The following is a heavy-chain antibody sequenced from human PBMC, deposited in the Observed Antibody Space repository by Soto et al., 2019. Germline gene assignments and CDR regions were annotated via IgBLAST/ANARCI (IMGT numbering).Heavy chain of an antibody. CDR3: AKVQSPRYYYYYMDV. Sequence: PGGSLSLSCAASGFTFSSYAMSWVRQAPGKGLEWVSAISGSGGSTYYADSVKGRFTISRDNSKNTLYLQMNSLRAEDTAVYYCAKVQSPRYYYYYMDVWGKGTTVTVSS. CDR1: GFTFSSYA. V-gene: IGHV3-23*01. CDR2: ISGSGGST. J-gene: IGHJ6*03.